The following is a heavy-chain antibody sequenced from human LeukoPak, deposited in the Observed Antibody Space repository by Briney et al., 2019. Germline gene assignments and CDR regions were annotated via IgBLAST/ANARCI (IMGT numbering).Heavy chain of an antibody. D-gene: IGHD3-10*01. V-gene: IGHV1-2*02. J-gene: IGHJ4*02. CDR1: GYTFTGYY. CDR2: INPNSGGT. CDR3: ARAPPLLWFGKSDY. Sequence: ASVKVSCKASGYTFTGYYIHWVRQAPGQGLEWMGWINPNSGGTNYAQKFQGRVTMTRDTSISTAYMELSRLRSDDTAVYYCARAPPLLWFGKSDYWGQGTLVTVSS.